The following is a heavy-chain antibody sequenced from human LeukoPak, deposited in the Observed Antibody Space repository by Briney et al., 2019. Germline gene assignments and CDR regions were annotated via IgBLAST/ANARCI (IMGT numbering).Heavy chain of an antibody. CDR2: IYHSGST. J-gene: IGHJ4*02. V-gene: IGHV4-34*01. CDR3: ARRDIVKGGFDY. CDR1: GGSFSVYY. D-gene: IGHD3-16*02. Sequence: SETLSLTCAVYGGSFSVYYWSWIRQPPGKGLEWIGSIYHSGSTYYEPSLRSRVTISIDTSRNQFSLNLTSVTAADTAVYFCARRDIVKGGFDYWGQGTLVTVSS.